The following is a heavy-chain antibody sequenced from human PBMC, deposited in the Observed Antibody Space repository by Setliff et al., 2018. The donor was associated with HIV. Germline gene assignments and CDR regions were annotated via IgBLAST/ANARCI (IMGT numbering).Heavy chain of an antibody. D-gene: IGHD3-3*01. J-gene: IGHJ3*02. Sequence: SETLSLTCTVSGGSISSGGYYWSWIRQHPGKGLEWIGYIYCSGSTYYNPSLKSRVTISVDTSKNQFSLKLSSVTAADTAVYYCASSGRYYDFWSGYYKGTDAFDIWGQGTMVT. CDR1: GGSISSGGYY. CDR3: ASSGRYYDFWSGYYKGTDAFDI. V-gene: IGHV4-31*03. CDR2: IYCSGST.